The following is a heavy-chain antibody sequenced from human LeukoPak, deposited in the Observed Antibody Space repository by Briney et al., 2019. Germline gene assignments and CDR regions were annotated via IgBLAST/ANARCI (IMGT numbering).Heavy chain of an antibody. Sequence: ASVKVSCKASGYTFTGYYMHWVRQAPGQGLEWMGWINPNSGGTNYAQKFQGRVTMTRDTSISTAYMELSRLRSDDTAVYYCAIPSFVTATTNWFAPGREGSLVSV. V-gene: IGHV1-2*02. CDR2: INPNSGGT. CDR1: GYTFTGYY. D-gene: IGHD2-21*02. J-gene: IGHJ5*02. CDR3: AIPSFVTATTNWFAP.